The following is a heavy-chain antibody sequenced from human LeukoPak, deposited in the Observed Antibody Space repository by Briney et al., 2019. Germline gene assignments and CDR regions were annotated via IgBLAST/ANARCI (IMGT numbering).Heavy chain of an antibody. CDR2: VYYNGIT. Sequence: SETLSLTCTVSGVSINTYFWSWIRQPPGKGLEWIGYVYYNGITNYNPSLKSRVSISLDTSKNQFSLRLNSVTAAETAVYYCAREGSGYDYWGQGTLVTVSS. CDR3: AREGSGYDY. J-gene: IGHJ4*02. D-gene: IGHD5-12*01. CDR1: GVSINTYF. V-gene: IGHV4-59*01.